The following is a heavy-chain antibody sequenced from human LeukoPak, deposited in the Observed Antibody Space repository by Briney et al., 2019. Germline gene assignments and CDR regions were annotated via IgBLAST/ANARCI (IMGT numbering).Heavy chain of an antibody. CDR1: GYTFTSYD. V-gene: IGHV1-8*03. CDR3: AKGYGSGSYSRHYYYYYMDV. Sequence: ASVKVTCKASGYTFTSYDINWVRQASGQGLAGVGCMNPNRGNTGYAQKFEGRVTIRRNTSLSTAYMALRRLGSGDTALFYFAKGYGSGSYSRHYYYYYMDVWGRGTAVTVSS. CDR2: MNPNRGNT. D-gene: IGHD3-10*01. J-gene: IGHJ6*03.